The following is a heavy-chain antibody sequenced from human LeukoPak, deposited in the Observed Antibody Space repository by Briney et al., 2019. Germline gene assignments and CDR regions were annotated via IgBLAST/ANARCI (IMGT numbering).Heavy chain of an antibody. J-gene: IGHJ4*02. V-gene: IGHV3-21*01. D-gene: IGHD3-22*01. CDR3: ARTSGYSDYDFDY. Sequence: GGSLRLSCAASGFTFSGSAMHWVRQAPGKGLEWVSSISSSSSYIFYADSVKGRFTISRDNAKNSLYLQMNSLRAEDTAVYYCARTSGYSDYDFDYWGQGTLVTVSS. CDR2: ISSSSSYI. CDR1: GFTFSGSA.